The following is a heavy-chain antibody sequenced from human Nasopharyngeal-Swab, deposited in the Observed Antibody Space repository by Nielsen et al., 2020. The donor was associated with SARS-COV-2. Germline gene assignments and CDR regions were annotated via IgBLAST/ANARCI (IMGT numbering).Heavy chain of an antibody. CDR3: ASPLWFGELLPASYYYNGMDV. CDR2: IYNRGST. D-gene: IGHD3-10*01. J-gene: IGHJ6*02. Sequence: RQAPGKGLEWIGSIYNRGSTYNNPPPKSRVTISVDTPKNQFSLKRTSLTAAETAVYYCASPLWFGELLPASYYYNGMDVWGQGTTVTVSS. V-gene: IGHV4-39*01.